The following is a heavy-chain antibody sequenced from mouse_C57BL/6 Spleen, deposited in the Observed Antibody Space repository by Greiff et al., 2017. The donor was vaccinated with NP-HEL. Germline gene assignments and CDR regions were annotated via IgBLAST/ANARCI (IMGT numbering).Heavy chain of an antibody. CDR2: IDPSDSET. CDR3: AREGLGYGSSFDY. V-gene: IGHV1-52*01. Sequence: QVQLQQPGAELVRPGSSVKLSCKASGYTFTSYWMHWVKQRPIQGLEWIGNIDPSDSETHYNQKFKDKATLTVDKSSSTAYMQLSSLTSEDSAVYYCAREGLGYGSSFDYWGQGTTLTVSS. J-gene: IGHJ2*01. D-gene: IGHD1-1*01. CDR1: GYTFTSYW.